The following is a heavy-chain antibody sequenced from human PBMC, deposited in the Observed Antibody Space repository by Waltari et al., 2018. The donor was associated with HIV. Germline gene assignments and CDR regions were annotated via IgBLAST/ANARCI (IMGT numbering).Heavy chain of an antibody. Sequence: VQLVESGGGSIKTGGSPRLYCAGSGFSVRNHWMDWVRQGPGKGLVWVDSIKGDGSTRNDAYAVKGRFVISRYNSRNTVDLQLNSGKVEDAAVYFCARASHYIEFSTFDGDYYLDLWGRGTRVAVSS. CDR2: IKGDGSTR. J-gene: IGHJ4*02. V-gene: IGHV3-74*01. CDR3: ARASHYIEFSTFDGDYYLDL. CDR1: GFSVRNHW. D-gene: IGHD3-9*01.